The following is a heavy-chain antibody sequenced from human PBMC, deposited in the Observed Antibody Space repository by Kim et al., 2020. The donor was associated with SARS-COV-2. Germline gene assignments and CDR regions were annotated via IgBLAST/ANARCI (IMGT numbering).Heavy chain of an antibody. Sequence: GGSLRLSCAASGFTFSTYGMHWVRQAPGKGLEWVAVISYDGSYKYYGDSVKGRFTISRDNSKNTLSLQMNSLRAEDTAVYYCAKEQFPVGSGSSLVDYWGQGTLVTVSS. D-gene: IGHD6-13*01. CDR1: GFTFSTYG. CDR2: ISYDGSYK. V-gene: IGHV3-30*18. J-gene: IGHJ4*02. CDR3: AKEQFPVGSGSSLVDY.